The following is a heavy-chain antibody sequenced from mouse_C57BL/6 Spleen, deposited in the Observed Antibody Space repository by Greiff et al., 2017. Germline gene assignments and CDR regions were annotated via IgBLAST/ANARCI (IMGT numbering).Heavy chain of an antibody. V-gene: IGHV1-81*01. D-gene: IGHD1-2*01. CDR3: AKGITTAWYFDV. J-gene: IGHJ1*03. Sequence: VQLKESGAELARPGASVKLSCKASGYTFTSYGISWVKQRTGQGLEWIGEIYPRSGNTYYNEKFKGKATLTADKSSSTAYMELRSLTSEDSAVYFCAKGITTAWYFDVWGTGTTVTVSS. CDR2: IYPRSGNT. CDR1: GYTFTSYG.